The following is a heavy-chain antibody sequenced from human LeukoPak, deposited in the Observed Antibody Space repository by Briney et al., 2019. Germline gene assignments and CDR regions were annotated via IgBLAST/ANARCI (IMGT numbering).Heavy chain of an antibody. CDR3: ARHAIMISLSTYNWVDP. V-gene: IGHV4-39*01. CDR2: IFETGST. Sequence: KASETLSLTCSVSGGSISNSTYYWDWIRQSPGRGLEWIGSIFETGSTYYSPSLKSRVTISVAPSKNQFSLELISVTAADTATYFCARHAIMISLSTYNWVDPWGQGTLVTVSS. CDR1: GGSISNSTYY. D-gene: IGHD3/OR15-3a*01. J-gene: IGHJ5*02.